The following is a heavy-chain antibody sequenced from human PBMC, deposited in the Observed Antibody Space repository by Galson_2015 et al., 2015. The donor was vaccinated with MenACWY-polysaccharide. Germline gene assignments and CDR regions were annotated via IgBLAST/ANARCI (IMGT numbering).Heavy chain of an antibody. CDR3: ARDTTGIAASAVY. V-gene: IGHV4-4*07. CDR2: VYAGVST. D-gene: IGHD6-13*01. J-gene: IGHJ4*02. CDR1: GGSISGYY. Sequence: ETLSLTCSISGGSISGYYWSWIRQPAGKGLEWIGRVYAGVSTTYNPSLKSRVTISIDTPKNQFSLKLTSVTAADTAVYFCARDTTGIAASAVYWGQGTLVTVSS.